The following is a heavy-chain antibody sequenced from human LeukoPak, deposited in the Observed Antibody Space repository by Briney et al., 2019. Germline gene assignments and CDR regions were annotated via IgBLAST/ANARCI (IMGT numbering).Heavy chain of an antibody. V-gene: IGHV4-4*02. Sequence: SETLSLTCAVSGGSVSSSNWWSWVREPPGKGLEWIGEIYHSGSTNYNPSLKSRVTISVDTSKNQFSLKLSSVTAADTAVYYCARQLDTAMVSAFDIWGQGTMVTVSS. CDR1: GGSVSSSNW. D-gene: IGHD5-18*01. J-gene: IGHJ3*02. CDR2: IYHSGST. CDR3: ARQLDTAMVSAFDI.